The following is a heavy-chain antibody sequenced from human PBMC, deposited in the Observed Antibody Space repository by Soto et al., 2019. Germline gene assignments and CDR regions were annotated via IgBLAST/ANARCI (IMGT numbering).Heavy chain of an antibody. CDR2: MKDRRAGGTT. Sequence: LRLSCVVSGLTFTDAWMSWVRQAPGKGLEWVGRMKDRRAGGTTDYGAPVKGRFTISRDDLKNTLYLQMDSLKTEDTAVYYCTTVTHAPVGGQGTTVTVSS. J-gene: IGHJ6*02. CDR3: TTVTHAPV. CDR1: GLTFTDAW. D-gene: IGHD2-2*01. V-gene: IGHV3-15*01.